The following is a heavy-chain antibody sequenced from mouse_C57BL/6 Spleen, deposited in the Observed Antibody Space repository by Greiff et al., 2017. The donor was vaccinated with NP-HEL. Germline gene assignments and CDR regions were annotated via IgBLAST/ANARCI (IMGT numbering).Heavy chain of an antibody. CDR3: AREDYGTGYFDV. CDR2: IDPSDSET. J-gene: IGHJ1*03. Sequence: QVQLQQPGAELVRPGSSVKLSCKASGYTFTSYWMHWVKQRPLQGLEWIGNIDPSDSETHYNQKFKDKATLTVDKSSSTAYMQLSSLTSEDSAVYYCAREDYGTGYFDVWGTGTTVTVSS. D-gene: IGHD1-1*01. CDR1: GYTFTSYW. V-gene: IGHV1-52*01.